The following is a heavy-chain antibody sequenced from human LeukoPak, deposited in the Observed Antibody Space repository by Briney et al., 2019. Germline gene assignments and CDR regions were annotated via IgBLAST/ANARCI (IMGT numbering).Heavy chain of an antibody. CDR2: IIPILGIA. CDR3: ARESIDYYDSSGYYI. Sequence: GASVKVSCKASGGTFTSYAISWVRQAPGQGLEWMGGIIPILGIANYAQKFQGRVTITADKSTSTAYMELSSLRSEDTAVYYCARESIDYYDSSGYYIWGQGTLVTVSS. V-gene: IGHV1-69*10. CDR1: GGTFTSYA. J-gene: IGHJ4*02. D-gene: IGHD3-22*01.